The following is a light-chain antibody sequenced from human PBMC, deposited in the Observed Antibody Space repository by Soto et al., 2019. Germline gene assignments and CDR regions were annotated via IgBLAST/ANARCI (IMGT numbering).Light chain of an antibody. J-gene: IGKJ3*01. CDR1: QSISSY. Sequence: DIQMPQSPSSLSASVGERAALTCRARQSISSYLNWFQQKPGKAPKLLIYAASSLPTGVPSRFSGSGSGTDFTLTISSLQREDFATYYCQESLTSLGTFGPGTKVDI. V-gene: IGKV1-39*01. CDR3: QESLTSLGT. CDR2: AAS.